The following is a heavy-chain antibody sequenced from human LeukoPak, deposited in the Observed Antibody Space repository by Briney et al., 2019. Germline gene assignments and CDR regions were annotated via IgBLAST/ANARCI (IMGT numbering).Heavy chain of an antibody. CDR1: GLTFGDTW. Sequence: GGSLRLSCAASGLTFGDTWMNWVRQVPGQGLEWVANIKQDGSEKFYVASVKGRFTISRDNGKSSLYLQMNSLRAEDTALYYCATSYDMGWLIGYWGQGTLVTVSS. J-gene: IGHJ4*02. CDR2: IKQDGSEK. V-gene: IGHV3-7*03. CDR3: ATSYDMGWLIGY. D-gene: IGHD3/OR15-3a*01.